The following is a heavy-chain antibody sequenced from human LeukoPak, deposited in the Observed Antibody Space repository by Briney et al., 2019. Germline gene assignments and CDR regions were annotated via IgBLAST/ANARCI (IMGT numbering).Heavy chain of an antibody. J-gene: IGHJ4*02. CDR2: IYSGGTT. V-gene: IGHV3-66*01. CDR1: GFTASSNS. CDR3: ARVGYTDTWYSSPPFDY. D-gene: IGHD2-15*01. Sequence: GGPLSLSCPVSGFTASSNSMSWFRQPPGKGLEGVQIIYSGGTTYYADSVKGRFTISRDNSKNILYLQMNSLRAEDTALYYCARVGYTDTWYSSPPFDYWGQGTLVTVSS.